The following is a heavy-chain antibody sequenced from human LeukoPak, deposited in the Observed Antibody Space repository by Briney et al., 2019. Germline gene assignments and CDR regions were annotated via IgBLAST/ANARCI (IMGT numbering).Heavy chain of an antibody. J-gene: IGHJ4*02. CDR2: INHSGST. D-gene: IGHD3-22*01. V-gene: IGHV4-34*01. CDR1: GGSFSGYY. CDR3: ARGLVDYYDSSGYYYFDY. Sequence: SETLSLTCAVYGGSFSGYYWSWIRQPPGKGLEWIGEINHSGSTNYNPSLKSRVTISVDTSKNQFSLKLSSVTAADTAVYYCARGLVDYYDSSGYYYFDYWGQGTLVTVSS.